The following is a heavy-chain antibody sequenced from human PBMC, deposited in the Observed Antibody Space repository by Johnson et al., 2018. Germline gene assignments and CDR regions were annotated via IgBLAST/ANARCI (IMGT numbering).Heavy chain of an antibody. CDR3: ATNPGDHYMDV. CDR1: GFTLSTSD. CDR2: ISGGGENT. D-gene: IGHD7-27*01. V-gene: IGHV3-23*01. J-gene: IGHJ6*03. Sequence: VQLQESGGGVVQPGKSLRVSFAASGFTLSTSDMQWVRQAPGKGLEWVSAISGGGENTYFADSVNGRFTISRGNSKNTVYLQMNSLRAEETAVHDCATNPGDHYMDVWGKGTAVTVSS.